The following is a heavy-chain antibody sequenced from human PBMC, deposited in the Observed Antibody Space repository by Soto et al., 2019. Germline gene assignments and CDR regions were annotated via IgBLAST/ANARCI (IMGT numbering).Heavy chain of an antibody. J-gene: IGHJ5*02. CDR1: GGSISSSSYY. CDR3: ARRLGYCTSTRCYGVWFDP. D-gene: IGHD2-2*01. V-gene: IGHV4-39*01. CDR2: IYYSGST. Sequence: SETLSLTCTVSGGSISSSSYYWDWIRQPPGKGLEWIGSIYYSGSTYYNPSLKSRVTISVDTSKNQVSLKLSSVTAADTAVYYCARRLGYCTSTRCYGVWFDPWGQGILVTVSS.